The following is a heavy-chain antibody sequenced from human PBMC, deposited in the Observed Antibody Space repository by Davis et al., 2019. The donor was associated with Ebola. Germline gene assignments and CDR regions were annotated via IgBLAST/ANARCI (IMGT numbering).Heavy chain of an antibody. CDR2: LVVGTGNP. J-gene: IGHJ5*02. Sequence: AASVKVSCKASGFTLTNSAVQWVRQARGQRLEWIGWLVVGTGNPNYAQKFQERVTITRDMSTSTAYMELNSLRSEDTAVYYCARGHTYGRWDDWFDPWGQGTLVTVSS. CDR1: GFTLTNSA. CDR3: ARGHTYGRWDDWFDP. D-gene: IGHD5-18*01. V-gene: IGHV1-58*01.